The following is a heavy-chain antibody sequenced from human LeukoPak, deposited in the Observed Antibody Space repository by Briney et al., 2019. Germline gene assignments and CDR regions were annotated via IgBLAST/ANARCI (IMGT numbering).Heavy chain of an antibody. D-gene: IGHD6-6*01. J-gene: IGHJ6*02. CDR3: ARHGSSSLYYGMDV. Sequence: SETLSLTCNVSGRSISSSSYYWGWIRQPPGKGLESIGSIYYSGSTYYDPSLKSRVTISVDTSKNQFSLKLSSVTAADTAVYYCARHGSSSLYYGMDVWGQGTTVAVSS. CDR1: GRSISSSSYY. CDR2: IYYSGST. V-gene: IGHV4-39*01.